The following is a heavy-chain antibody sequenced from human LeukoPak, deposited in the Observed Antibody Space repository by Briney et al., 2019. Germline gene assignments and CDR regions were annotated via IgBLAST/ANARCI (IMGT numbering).Heavy chain of an antibody. CDR1: GGSISSGGYY. J-gene: IGHJ4*02. D-gene: IGHD6-6*01. V-gene: IGHV4-31*03. Sequence: PSHTLSLTCTVSGGSISSGGYYWRWIRQPPGKGLAWIGYVYYSGSTYYNPSLKSRVTISVDTSKNQFSLKLSSVTAADTAVYYCARRYSSSASFDYWGQGTLVTVSS. CDR2: VYYSGST. CDR3: ARRYSSSASFDY.